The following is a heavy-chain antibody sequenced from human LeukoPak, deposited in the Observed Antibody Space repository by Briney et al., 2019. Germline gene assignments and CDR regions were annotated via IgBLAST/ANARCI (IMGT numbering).Heavy chain of an antibody. Sequence: QTGGSLRLSCAASGFTFSSYAMHWVRQAPGKGLEWVAVISYDGSNKYYADSVKGRFTISRDNSKNTLYLQMNSLRAEDTAVYYCARDRRRYSYGYEYWGQGTLVTVSS. J-gene: IGHJ4*02. CDR2: ISYDGSNK. V-gene: IGHV3-30-3*01. D-gene: IGHD5-18*01. CDR3: ARDRRRYSYGYEY. CDR1: GFTFSSYA.